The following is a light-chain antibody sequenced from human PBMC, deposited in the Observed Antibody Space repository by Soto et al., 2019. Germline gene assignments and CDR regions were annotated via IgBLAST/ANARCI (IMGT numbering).Light chain of an antibody. Sequence: QSVLTQPPSVSAAPGQTVTISCSGSSSNIGNNYVSWYQQLPGTAPQLLIFQYNKRPSGIPDRFSGSKSGTSATLGISGLQTGDEADYYCGTWDSSLSTGVFGGGTKVTVL. J-gene: IGLJ3*02. V-gene: IGLV1-51*02. CDR2: QYN. CDR3: GTWDSSLSTGV. CDR1: SSNIGNNY.